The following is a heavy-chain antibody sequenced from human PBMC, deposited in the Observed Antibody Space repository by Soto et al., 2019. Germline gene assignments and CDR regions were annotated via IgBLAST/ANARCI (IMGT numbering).Heavy chain of an antibody. CDR2: ISSNGGST. CDR3: ARATESLLWFGELLNLIDY. J-gene: IGHJ4*02. D-gene: IGHD3-10*01. CDR1: GFTFSSYA. V-gene: IGHV3-64*01. Sequence: EVQLVESGGGLVQPGGSLRLSCAASGFTFSSYAMHWVRQAPGKGLESVSAISSNGGSTYYANSVKGRFTISRDNSKNTLYLQMGSLRAEDMAVYYCARATESLLWFGELLNLIDYWGQGTLVTVSS.